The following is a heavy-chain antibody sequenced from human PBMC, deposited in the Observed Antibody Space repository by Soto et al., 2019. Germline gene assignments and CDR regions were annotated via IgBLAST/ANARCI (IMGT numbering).Heavy chain of an antibody. CDR2: IYYSGST. Sequence: QLQLQESGPGLVRPSETLSLTCTVSGGSISSSSYYWGWIRQPPGKGLEWIGSIYYSGSTYYNPSLKSRVTIPVHPSQNQFSLQLSSVPAADTAVYYCASPKIAFYNWFDPWGQGTLVTVSS. J-gene: IGHJ5*02. D-gene: IGHD3-3*02. CDR3: ASPKIAFYNWFDP. CDR1: GGSISSSSYY. V-gene: IGHV4-39*01.